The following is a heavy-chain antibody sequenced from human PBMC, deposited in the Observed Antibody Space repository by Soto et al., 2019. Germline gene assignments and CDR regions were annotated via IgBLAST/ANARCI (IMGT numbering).Heavy chain of an antibody. V-gene: IGHV4-30-2*01. Sequence: SETLSLTCAVSGGSISSGGYSWSWIRQPPGKGLEWIGYIYHSGSTYYNPSLKSRVTISVDRSKNQFSLKLSSVTAADTAVYYCARATVTRVDYWGQGTLVTVSS. CDR3: ARATVTRVDY. D-gene: IGHD4-17*01. J-gene: IGHJ4*02. CDR2: IYHSGST. CDR1: GGSISSGGYS.